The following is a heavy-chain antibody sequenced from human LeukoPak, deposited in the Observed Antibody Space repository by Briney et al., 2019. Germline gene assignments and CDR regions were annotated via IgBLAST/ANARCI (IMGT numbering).Heavy chain of an antibody. CDR3: AREFTMPGSRWFDP. Sequence: GASVKVSCKASGYTFTSYDINWVRQATGQGLEWLGWMNPNSGNTGSSQKFQGRVTMTRNNSISTAYMELSSLRSEDTAVYYCAREFTMPGSRWFDPWGPGTLVTVSS. D-gene: IGHD2-2*01. J-gene: IGHJ5*02. CDR2: MNPNSGNT. V-gene: IGHV1-8*01. CDR1: GYTFTSYD.